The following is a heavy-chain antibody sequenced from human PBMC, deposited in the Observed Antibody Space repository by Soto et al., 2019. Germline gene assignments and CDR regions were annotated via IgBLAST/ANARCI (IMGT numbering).Heavy chain of an antibody. CDR3: ARAKITPGYYYSGMDV. Sequence: SETLSLTCTVSGGSISSGGCYWNWIRQHPGKALEWIGYISYSGSTYYNPSLKSRITISVDTSKNQFSLKLSSVTAADTGVYYCARAKITPGYYYSGMDVWGQGTTVTVS. J-gene: IGHJ6*02. V-gene: IGHV4-31*03. CDR1: GGSISSGGCY. D-gene: IGHD1-20*01. CDR2: ISYSGST.